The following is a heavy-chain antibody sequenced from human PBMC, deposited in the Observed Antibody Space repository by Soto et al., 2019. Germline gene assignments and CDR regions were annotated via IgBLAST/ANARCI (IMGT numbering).Heavy chain of an antibody. Sequence: EVQLLESGGGLVQPGGSPRLSCAASGFTFSSYAMSWVRQAPGKGLEWVSAISGSGGSTYYADSVKGRFTISRDNSKNTLYLQMNSLRAEDTAVYYCAKDQPPYYYDSSGFFDYWGQGTLVTVSS. V-gene: IGHV3-23*01. CDR2: ISGSGGST. CDR1: GFTFSSYA. D-gene: IGHD3-22*01. J-gene: IGHJ4*02. CDR3: AKDQPPYYYDSSGFFDY.